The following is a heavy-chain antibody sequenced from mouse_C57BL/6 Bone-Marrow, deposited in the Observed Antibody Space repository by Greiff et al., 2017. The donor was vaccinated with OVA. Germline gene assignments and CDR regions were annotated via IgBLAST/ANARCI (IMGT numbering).Heavy chain of an antibody. V-gene: IGHV1-82*01. D-gene: IGHD4-1*01. CDR3: ARANWDGY. Sequence: VQVVESGPELVKPGASVKISCKASGYAFSSSWMNWVKQRPGKGLEWIGRIYPGDGDTNYNGKFKGKATLTADNSSSTAYMQLSSLTSEDSAVYFCARANWDGYWGQGTTLTVSS. CDR2: IYPGDGDT. J-gene: IGHJ2*01. CDR1: GYAFSSSW.